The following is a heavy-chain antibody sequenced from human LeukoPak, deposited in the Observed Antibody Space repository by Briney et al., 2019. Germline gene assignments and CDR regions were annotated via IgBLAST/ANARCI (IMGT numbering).Heavy chain of an antibody. CDR2: IYTSGST. J-gene: IGHJ3*02. V-gene: IGHV4-4*07. CDR1: GGSISSYY. D-gene: IGHD3-10*01. CDR3: APNRSPLDAFDI. Sequence: SETLSLTCTVSGGSISSYYWSWIRQPAGKGLEWIGRIYTSGSTNYNPSLKSRVTMSVDTSKNQFSLKLSSVTAADTAVYYCAPNRSPLDAFDIWGQGTMVTVSS.